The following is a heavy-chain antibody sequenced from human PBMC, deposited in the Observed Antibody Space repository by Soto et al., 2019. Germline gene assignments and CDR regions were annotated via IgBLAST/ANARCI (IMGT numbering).Heavy chain of an antibody. Sequence: RSLYFSVSGDCVSSSCYYWSYIPQPPGKGLEWIGYIYHSGSTYYNPSLKSRVTISVDTSKNQFSLKLSSVTAADTAVYYCARERHDGARLDPCGQGTLVTVSS. D-gene: IGHD3-3*01. CDR3: ARERHDGARLDP. CDR2: IYHSGST. V-gene: IGHV4-30-4*08. J-gene: IGHJ5*02. CDR1: GDCVSSSCYY.